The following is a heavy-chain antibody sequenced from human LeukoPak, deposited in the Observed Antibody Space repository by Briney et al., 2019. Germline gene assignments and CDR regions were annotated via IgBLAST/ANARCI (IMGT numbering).Heavy chain of an antibody. Sequence: PGGSLRLSCAASGFTFSIYAMSWVRQAPGKGLEWVSGTSGGGGSTYYADSVKGRFTSTRDNSKNALYLQMNSLRAEDTAVYYCAKAGSSQGYFDSWDQGTLVTVSS. J-gene: IGHJ4*02. D-gene: IGHD2-15*01. V-gene: IGHV3-23*01. CDR2: TSGGGGST. CDR1: GFTFSIYA. CDR3: AKAGSSQGYFDS.